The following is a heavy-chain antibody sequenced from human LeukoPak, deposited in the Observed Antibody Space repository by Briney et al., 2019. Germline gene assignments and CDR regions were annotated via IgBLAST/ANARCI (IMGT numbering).Heavy chain of an antibody. CDR3: ARDKGYPIDYFDY. CDR1: GGSISSYY. J-gene: IGHJ4*02. D-gene: IGHD5-18*01. V-gene: IGHV4-4*07. CDR2: IYTSGST. Sequence: PSETLSLTCTVPGGSISSYYWSWIRQPAGKGLEWIGRIYTSGSTNYNPSLTSRATMSVDTSKNQFSLKLSSVTAADTAVYYCARDKGYPIDYFDYWGQGTLVTVSS.